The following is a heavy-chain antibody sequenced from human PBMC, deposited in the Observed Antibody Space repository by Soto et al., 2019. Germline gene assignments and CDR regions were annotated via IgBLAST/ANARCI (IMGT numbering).Heavy chain of an antibody. Sequence: QVQLVQSGAEVKKPGASVKVSCKASGYTFTSYAMHWVRQAPGQRLEWMGWINAGNGNTKYSQKFQGRVTITRDTSASTAYMELSSLRSEDTAVYYCASREPTPDCSGGSCYDGVDYWGQGTLVTVSS. D-gene: IGHD2-15*01. J-gene: IGHJ4*02. CDR2: INAGNGNT. CDR3: ASREPTPDCSGGSCYDGVDY. V-gene: IGHV1-3*01. CDR1: GYTFTSYA.